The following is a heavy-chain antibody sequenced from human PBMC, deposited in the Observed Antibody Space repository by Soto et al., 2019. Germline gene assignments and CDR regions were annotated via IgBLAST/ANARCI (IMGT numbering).Heavy chain of an antibody. Sequence: TLSLTCAVSGGSISSGGYSWSWIRQPPGKGLEWIGYIYHSGSTNYNPSLKSRVTISVDTSKNQFSLKLSSVTAADTAVYYCARRYGDCFDYWGQGTLVTVSS. J-gene: IGHJ4*02. CDR1: GGSISSGGYS. CDR3: ARRYGDCFDY. V-gene: IGHV4-30-2*01. CDR2: IYHSGST. D-gene: IGHD4-17*01.